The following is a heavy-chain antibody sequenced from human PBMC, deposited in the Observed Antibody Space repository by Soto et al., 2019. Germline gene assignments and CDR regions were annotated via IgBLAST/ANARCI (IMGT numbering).Heavy chain of an antibody. Sequence: EVKLWESGGGLVLPGGSLRLSCEASGFTFSNFGMSWVRQAQGKGLEWVSGLTGNGGTTYYADSVKGRFTISRDNSKNTLSLQMNSLRVDDTAVYYCARGGQYQQPYQFDFWGQGTLVTVSS. CDR3: ARGGQYQQPYQFDF. V-gene: IGHV3-23*01. CDR2: LTGNGGTT. J-gene: IGHJ4*02. CDR1: GFTFSNFG. D-gene: IGHD2-2*01.